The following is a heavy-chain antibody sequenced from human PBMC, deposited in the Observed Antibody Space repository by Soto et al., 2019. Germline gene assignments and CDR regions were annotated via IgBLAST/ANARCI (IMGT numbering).Heavy chain of an antibody. V-gene: IGHV1-8*01. J-gene: IGHJ4*02. CDR2: MEPSTGRT. Sequence: ASVKVSCKASGYSFTSLDINWVRQAAGQGLEWMGWMEPSTGRTGYAQKFQGRVTMTRDTSINTAYMELTTLTSDDTAFYYCARGVSAGVDYWGQGTLVTVSS. CDR1: GYSFTSLD. CDR3: ARGVSAGVDY. D-gene: IGHD1-26*01.